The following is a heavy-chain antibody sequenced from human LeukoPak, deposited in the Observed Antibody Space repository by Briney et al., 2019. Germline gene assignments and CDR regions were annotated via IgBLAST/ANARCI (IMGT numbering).Heavy chain of an antibody. V-gene: IGHV4-30-4*01. D-gene: IGHD1-26*01. CDR3: ARYSGSYYLDF. Sequence: SETLSLTCPVSGGSINRGDYYWSWIRQPPGKGLEWIGYIYYSGSAYYNPSLKSRVTILVDTSKNQFSLKLSSVTAADTAVYYCARYSGSYYLDFWGQGTLVTVSS. CDR2: IYYSGSA. J-gene: IGHJ4*02. CDR1: GGSINRGDYY.